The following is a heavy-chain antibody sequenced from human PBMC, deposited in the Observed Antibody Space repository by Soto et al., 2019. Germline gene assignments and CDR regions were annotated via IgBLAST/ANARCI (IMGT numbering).Heavy chain of an antibody. D-gene: IGHD3-22*01. Sequence: SLKVSCKASGGTFSSYAISWVRQAPGQGLEWMGGIIPIFGTANYAQKFQGRVTITADESTSTAYMELSSLRSEDTAVYYCARDLGYYDSSGYYSGPVSSFDIWGQGTMVTVSS. J-gene: IGHJ3*02. V-gene: IGHV1-69*13. CDR2: IIPIFGTA. CDR3: ARDLGYYDSSGYYSGPVSSFDI. CDR1: GGTFSSYA.